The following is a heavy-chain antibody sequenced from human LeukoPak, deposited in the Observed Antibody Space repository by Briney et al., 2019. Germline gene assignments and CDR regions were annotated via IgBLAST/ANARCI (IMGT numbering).Heavy chain of an antibody. J-gene: IGHJ3*02. Sequence: SGGSLRLSCAASGFTFSSYAMSWVRQAPGKGLEWVSAISGSGGSTYYADSVKGRFTISRDNSKNTLYLQMNSLRAEDTAVYYCANPTVVTLGKDAFDIWGQGTMVTVSS. CDR3: ANPTVVTLGKDAFDI. CDR1: GFTFSSYA. CDR2: ISGSGGST. V-gene: IGHV3-23*01. D-gene: IGHD4-23*01.